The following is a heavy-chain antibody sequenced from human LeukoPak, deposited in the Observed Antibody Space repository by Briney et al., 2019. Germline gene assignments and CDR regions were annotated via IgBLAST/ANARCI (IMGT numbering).Heavy chain of an antibody. CDR1: GFTFSTYA. D-gene: IGHD2-15*01. Sequence: GGSLRLSCAATGFTFSTYAMSGVRQAPAKGLEWVSLISGSGITTYYADSLQGRFTISRDTSKNTLYLQMNSLRAQDTAVYYCAKTGYCSRSGCYVAPYVDWGQGTRVTVSS. CDR3: AKTGYCSRSGCYVAPYVD. V-gene: IGHV3-23*01. J-gene: IGHJ1*01. CDR2: ISGSGITT.